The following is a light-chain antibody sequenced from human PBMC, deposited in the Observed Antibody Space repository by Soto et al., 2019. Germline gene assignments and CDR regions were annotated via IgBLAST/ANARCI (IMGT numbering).Light chain of an antibody. Sequence: QSVLTQPASVSGSPGQSITISCTGTSSDVGGYNYVSWYQQHPGKAPKLMIYDVSNRPSGVSNRFSGSKSGNTASLTISGLQAEAEPDYSWRSYTSSSTRAFGHGTKVTVL. V-gene: IGLV2-14*01. CDR1: SSDVGGYNY. J-gene: IGLJ1*01. CDR3: RSYTSSSTRA. CDR2: DVS.